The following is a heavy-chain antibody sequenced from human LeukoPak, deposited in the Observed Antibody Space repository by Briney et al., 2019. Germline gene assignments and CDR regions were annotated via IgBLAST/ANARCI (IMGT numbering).Heavy chain of an antibody. V-gene: IGHV3-23*01. Sequence: GGSLRLSCAASGFTFSSYAMSWVRQAPGKGLEWVSGIRAGGGSTNFADSVRGRFTLSTDNSKNTLYLQMNSLRAEDAAIYYCAKDGGSGMGFDPWGQGTLVTVSS. CDR3: AKDGGSGMGFDP. D-gene: IGHD3-10*01. J-gene: IGHJ5*02. CDR2: IRAGGGST. CDR1: GFTFSSYA.